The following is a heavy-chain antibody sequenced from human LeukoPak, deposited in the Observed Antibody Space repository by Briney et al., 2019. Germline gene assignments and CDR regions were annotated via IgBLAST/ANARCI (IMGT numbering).Heavy chain of an antibody. Sequence: GGSLTLSCAASGFTFSRYERNWVRQAPGKGLEWVSSISSSSSFLYYADSVKSQFTIPRDNAKNSLYLQMNSLRAEDTAVYYCARDTNSGWYAQYYFDYWGQGTLVTVSS. CDR2: ISSSSSFL. CDR3: ARDTNSGWYAQYYFDY. CDR1: GFTFSRYE. V-gene: IGHV3-21*04. J-gene: IGHJ4*02. D-gene: IGHD6-19*01.